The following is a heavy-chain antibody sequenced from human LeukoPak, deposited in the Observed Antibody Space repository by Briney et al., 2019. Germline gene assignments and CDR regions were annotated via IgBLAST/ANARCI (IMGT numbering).Heavy chain of an antibody. V-gene: IGHV3-30*18. J-gene: IGHJ4*02. CDR2: ISYDGINK. CDR1: RFSFSTYG. D-gene: IGHD6-19*01. Sequence: GGSLRLSCAASRFSFSTYGMHWVRQAPGKGLEWVAVISYDGINKYYADSAKGRFTISRDNSKDTLSLQMNSLRPEDTAVYYCAKSLYSSGWSSDYWGQGTLVTVFS. CDR3: AKSLYSSGWSSDY.